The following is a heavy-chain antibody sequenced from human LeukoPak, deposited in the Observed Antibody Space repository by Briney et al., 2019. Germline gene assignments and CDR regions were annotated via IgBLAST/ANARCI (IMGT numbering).Heavy chain of an antibody. CDR3: AEIPHTYYDSL. CDR1: GFTFSSYA. Sequence: GGSLRLSCAASGFTFSSYAMSWVRQAPGKGLEWVSAISGSGGSTYYADSVKGRFTISRDNSTNTLYLQMNSLRAEDTAVYYCAEIPHTYYDSLWGQGTLVTVSS. V-gene: IGHV3-23*01. J-gene: IGHJ4*02. D-gene: IGHD3-3*01. CDR2: ISGSGGST.